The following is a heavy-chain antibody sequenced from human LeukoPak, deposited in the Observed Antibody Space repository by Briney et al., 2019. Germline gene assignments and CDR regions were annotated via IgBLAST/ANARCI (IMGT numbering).Heavy chain of an antibody. Sequence: PSQTLSLTCTVSGGSISSGGYYWSWIRQHPGKGLEWIGYIYYSGSTYYNPSLKSQVTISVDTSKNQFSLKLSSVTAADTAVYYCARGLYSGYAAAWFDPWGQGTLVTVSS. J-gene: IGHJ5*02. CDR3: ARGLYSGYAAAWFDP. V-gene: IGHV4-31*01. CDR1: GGSISSGGYY. D-gene: IGHD5-12*01. CDR2: IYYSGST.